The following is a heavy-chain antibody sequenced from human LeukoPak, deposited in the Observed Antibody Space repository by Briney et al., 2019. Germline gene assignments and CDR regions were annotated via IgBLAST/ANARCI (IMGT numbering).Heavy chain of an antibody. CDR1: GTSISLSNW. J-gene: IGHJ4*02. CDR3: ARSYFGSGTFNGFDY. D-gene: IGHD3-10*01. V-gene: IGHV4-4*03. Sequence: PPGTLSLTCAVSGTSISLSNWWTWVRQPPGKGLEWIGEIYHSGTTNYNPSLKSRVTISLDKSRNQFSLNLNSVSAADTAVYYCARSYFGSGTFNGFDYWAREPWSPSPQ. CDR2: IYHSGTT.